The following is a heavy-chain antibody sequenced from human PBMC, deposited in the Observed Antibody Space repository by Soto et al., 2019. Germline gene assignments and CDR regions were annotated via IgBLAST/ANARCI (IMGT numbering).Heavy chain of an antibody. J-gene: IGHJ5*02. D-gene: IGHD2-2*01. V-gene: IGHV4-59*01. CDR3: AREVPAAFNWFDP. CDR2: IYYSGST. CDR1: GGSISNYY. Sequence: PSETLSLTCTVSGGSISNYYWSWIRQPPGKGLEWIGYIYYSGSTNYNPSLKSRVTISVDTSKNQFSLKLSSVTAADTAVYYCAREVPAAFNWFDPWGQGTLVTVSS.